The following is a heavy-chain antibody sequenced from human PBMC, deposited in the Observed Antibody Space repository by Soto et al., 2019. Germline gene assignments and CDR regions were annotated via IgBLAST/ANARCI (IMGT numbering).Heavy chain of an antibody. D-gene: IGHD3-22*01. Sequence: QVQLQESGPGLVKPSQTLSLTCTVSGDSISNDNYYWSWIRQSPGKGLEWIAYIYYSGSIYYNPSLRSRLTISVEPSKTQFSLNLSSVTAADTVVYYWATTVSPEPFYDASGEVERWGQGTLVTVSS. CDR1: GDSISNDNYY. CDR2: IYYSGSI. CDR3: ATTVSPEPFYDASGEVER. V-gene: IGHV4-30-4*01. J-gene: IGHJ5*02.